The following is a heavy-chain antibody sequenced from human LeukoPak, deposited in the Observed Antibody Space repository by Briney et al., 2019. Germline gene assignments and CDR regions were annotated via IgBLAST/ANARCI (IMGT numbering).Heavy chain of an antibody. CDR3: AREGVLRFLEWGAFDI. D-gene: IGHD3-3*01. V-gene: IGHV3-30-3*01. Sequence: PGRSLRLSCAASGFTFSSYAMHWVRQAPGKGLEWVAVISYDGSNKYYADSVKGRFTISRDNSKNTLYLQMNSLRAEDTAVYYCAREGVLRFLEWGAFDIWGQGTMVTVSS. CDR2: ISYDGSNK. J-gene: IGHJ3*02. CDR1: GFTFSSYA.